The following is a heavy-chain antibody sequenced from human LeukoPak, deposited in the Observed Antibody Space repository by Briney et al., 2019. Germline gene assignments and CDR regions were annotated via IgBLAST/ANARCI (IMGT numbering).Heavy chain of an antibody. D-gene: IGHD2-2*01. J-gene: IGHJ5*02. CDR3: ARDRYCSSTSCYRNWFDP. CDR2: IWYDGSNK. V-gene: IGHV3-33*01. CDR1: GFTFSSYG. Sequence: GGSLRLSCAASGFTFSSYGMHWVCQAPGKGLEWVAVIWYDGSNKYYADSVKGRFTISRDNSKNTLYLEMNSLRGEDTAVYYCARDRYCSSTSCYRNWFDPWGQGTLVTVSS.